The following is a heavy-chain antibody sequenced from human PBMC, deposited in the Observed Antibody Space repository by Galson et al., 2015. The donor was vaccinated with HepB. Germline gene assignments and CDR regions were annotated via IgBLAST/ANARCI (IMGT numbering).Heavy chain of an antibody. CDR3: ARGIPHYDILTGRVVAYYCYYGMDV. D-gene: IGHD3-9*01. V-gene: IGHV1-3*01. J-gene: IGHJ6*02. Sequence: SVKVSCKASGYTFTSYAMHWVRQAPGQRLEWMGWINAGNGNTKYSQKFQGRVTITRDTSASTAYMELSSLRSEDTAVYYCARGIPHYDILTGRVVAYYCYYGMDVWGQGTTVTVSS. CDR2: INAGNGNT. CDR1: GYTFTSYA.